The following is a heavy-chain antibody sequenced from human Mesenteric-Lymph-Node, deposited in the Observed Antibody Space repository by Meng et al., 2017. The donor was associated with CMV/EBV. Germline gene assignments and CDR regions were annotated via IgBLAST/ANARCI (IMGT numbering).Heavy chain of an antibody. V-gene: IGHV3-21*01. CDR2: ISRSTTYI. CDR1: GFNFNDYD. Sequence: GGSLRLSCAASGFNFNDYDMHWVRQSPGKGLEWVSSISRSTTYITYGDSLKGRFTISRDNAKNSLYLQMSGLRAEDTAVYYCARRRHGDADVWGRGTTVTVSS. J-gene: IGHJ6*02. CDR3: ARRRHGDADV.